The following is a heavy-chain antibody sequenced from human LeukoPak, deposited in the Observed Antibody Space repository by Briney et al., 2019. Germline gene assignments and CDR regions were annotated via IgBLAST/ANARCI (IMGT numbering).Heavy chain of an antibody. CDR1: GFTLSTYA. CDR2: ISGGGDTT. V-gene: IGHV3-23*01. J-gene: IGHJ4*02. Sequence: GGSLRLSCAASGFTLSTYAMSWVRQSPGKGLEWVSTISGGGDTTYYADSVKGRLTISRDNSKNTLYLQMNSLRAEDTAVYYCARDIYAGASSPGVYWGQGTLVTVSS. D-gene: IGHD1-26*01. CDR3: ARDIYAGASSPGVY.